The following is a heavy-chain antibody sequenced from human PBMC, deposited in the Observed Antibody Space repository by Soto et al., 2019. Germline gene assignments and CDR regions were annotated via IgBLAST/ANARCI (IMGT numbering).Heavy chain of an antibody. V-gene: IGHV4-38-2*02. CDR1: GYSISSGYH. Sequence: SETLSLTCTVSGYSISSGYHWVWIRQPPGKGLEWIGSIHHSGSTYYNVSLKSRVAISVDTSKNHFSLKVNSVTAADTAVYYCSRASIQLWPDVFDFWGLGTLGTGS. CDR3: SRASIQLWPDVFDF. J-gene: IGHJ4*02. D-gene: IGHD5-18*01. CDR2: IHHSGST.